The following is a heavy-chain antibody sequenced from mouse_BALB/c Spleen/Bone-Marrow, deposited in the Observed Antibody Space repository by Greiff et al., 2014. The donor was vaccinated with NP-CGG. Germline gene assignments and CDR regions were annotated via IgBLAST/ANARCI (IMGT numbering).Heavy chain of an antibody. V-gene: IGHV2-6-7*01. CDR3: ARDGYDYAMDY. D-gene: IGHD2-2*01. CDR2: IWGDGGT. Sequence: VMLVESGPGLVAPSQSLSITCTVSGFSLTGYAVNWVRQPPGKGLEWLGMIWGDGGTDYNSALKSRLSISKDNSKSQVFLKMSSLQTDDTARYYCARDGYDYAMDYWGQGTSVTVPS. J-gene: IGHJ4*01. CDR1: GFSLTGYA.